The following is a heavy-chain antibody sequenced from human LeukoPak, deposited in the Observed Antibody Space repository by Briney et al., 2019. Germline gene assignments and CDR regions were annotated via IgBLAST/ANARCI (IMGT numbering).Heavy chain of an antibody. CDR2: ISRSGSTK. CDR1: GFTFSDYN. D-gene: IGHD2-15*01. J-gene: IGHJ6*03. CDR3: ARVLRYCSGGNCYSGGLGYLDV. Sequence: GGSLRLSCAASGFTFSDYNMRWIRQAPGKGLEWVSSISRSGSTKYYADSVKGRFTISRDNAKNSLFLQMNSLRAEDTAVYYCARVLRYCSGGNCYSGGLGYLDVWGKGTTVTISS. V-gene: IGHV3-11*01.